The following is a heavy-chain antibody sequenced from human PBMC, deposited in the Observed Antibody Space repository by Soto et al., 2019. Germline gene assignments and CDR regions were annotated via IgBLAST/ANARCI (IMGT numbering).Heavy chain of an antibody. CDR3: ARDTSDSSGWPYYYYGMDV. CDR2: IWYDGSNK. V-gene: IGHV3-33*01. J-gene: IGHJ6*02. CDR1: GFTLSSYG. D-gene: IGHD6-19*01. Sequence: GGSLRLSCAASGFTLSSYGMHWVRQAPGKGLEWVAVIWYDGSNKYYADSVKGRFTISRDNSKNTLYLQMNSLRAEDTAVYYCARDTSDSSGWPYYYYGMDVWGQGTTVTVSS.